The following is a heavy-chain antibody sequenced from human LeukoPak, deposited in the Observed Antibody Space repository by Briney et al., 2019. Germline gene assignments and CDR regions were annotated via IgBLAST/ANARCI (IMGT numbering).Heavy chain of an antibody. D-gene: IGHD3-3*01. V-gene: IGHV1-18*01. CDR3: ASSPTSYYDFWSGFSENAFDI. Sequence: ASVKVSCKASGYTFTNYGITWVRQAPGQGLEWMGWINTYNGNTNYAQRLQGRVTMTTDTSTSTAYMELRGLRSDDTAIYYCASSPTSYYDFWSGFSENAFDIWGQGTMVTVSS. J-gene: IGHJ3*02. CDR1: GYTFTNYG. CDR2: INTYNGNT.